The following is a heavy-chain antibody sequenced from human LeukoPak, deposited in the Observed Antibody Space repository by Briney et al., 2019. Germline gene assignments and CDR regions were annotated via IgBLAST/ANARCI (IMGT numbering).Heavy chain of an antibody. CDR3: ARNYYDSSGYYYVPNWFDP. J-gene: IGHJ5*02. CDR1: GFTFSSYA. Sequence: GGSLRRYCAASGFTFSSYAMSWIRQAPGKGLEWVSYISSSGSTIYYADSGKGRFTISRDNAKNSLYLQMNSLRAEDTAVYYCARNYYDSSGYYYVPNWFDPWGQGTLVTVSS. D-gene: IGHD3-22*01. V-gene: IGHV3-11*04. CDR2: ISSSGSTI.